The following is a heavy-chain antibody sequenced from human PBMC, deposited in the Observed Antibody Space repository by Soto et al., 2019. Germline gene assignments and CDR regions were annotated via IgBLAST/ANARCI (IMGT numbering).Heavy chain of an antibody. CDR1: GFTFSKYS. V-gene: IGHV3-21*01. CDR2: ISSSSSYI. Sequence: EVQLVESGGGLVKPGGSLRLSCAASGFTFSKYSMNWVRQAPGKGLEWVSSISSSSSYIYYEDSVKGGFTISVDNADNSLYLQLRSIRVESSAVYYGARPVGGTDYWVQGTLVTVSS. J-gene: IGHJ4*02. CDR3: ARPVGGTDY. D-gene: IGHD1-26*01.